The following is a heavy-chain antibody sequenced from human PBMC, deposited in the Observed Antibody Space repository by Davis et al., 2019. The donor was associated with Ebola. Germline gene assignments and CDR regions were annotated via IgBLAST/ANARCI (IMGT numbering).Heavy chain of an antibody. Sequence: GESLKISCAASGFTFSNAWMSWVRQAPGKGLEWVGRIKSKTDGGTTDYAAPVKGRFTISRDDSKNTLYLQMNSLRAEDTAVYYCAKGIYGSGSYNQNSPYYYYYGMDVWGQGTTVTVSS. CDR1: GFTFSNAW. CDR3: AKGIYGSGSYNQNSPYYYYYGMDV. J-gene: IGHJ6*02. V-gene: IGHV3-15*01. D-gene: IGHD3-10*01. CDR2: IKSKTDGGTT.